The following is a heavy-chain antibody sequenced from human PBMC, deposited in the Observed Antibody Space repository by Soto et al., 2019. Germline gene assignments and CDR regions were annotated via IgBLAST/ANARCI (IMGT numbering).Heavy chain of an antibody. CDR3: ARAGVGTALNFDY. D-gene: IGHD6-13*01. V-gene: IGHV4-30-4*01. Sequence: QVQLQESGPGLVKPSQTLSLTCTVSGGSISSGDYYWSWIRQPPGKGLEWIGYIYYSGSTYYNPSLKSRVTISVDTSKNQCSLKLSSVTAADTAVYYCARAGVGTALNFDYWGQGTLVTVSS. J-gene: IGHJ4*02. CDR2: IYYSGST. CDR1: GGSISSGDYY.